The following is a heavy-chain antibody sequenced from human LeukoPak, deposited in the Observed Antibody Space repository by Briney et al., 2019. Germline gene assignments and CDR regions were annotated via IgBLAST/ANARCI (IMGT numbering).Heavy chain of an antibody. D-gene: IGHD6-19*01. Sequence: GGSLRLSCAASGFTFSAFNMNWVRRTPGKGLEWVSRISTDGSSTTYADSVKGRFTISRDNAKNTLYLQMNSLRAEDTALYYCAKDKWLDHDAFDIWGQGTMVTVSS. CDR2: ISTDGSST. V-gene: IGHV3-74*01. J-gene: IGHJ3*02. CDR3: AKDKWLDHDAFDI. CDR1: GFTFSAFN.